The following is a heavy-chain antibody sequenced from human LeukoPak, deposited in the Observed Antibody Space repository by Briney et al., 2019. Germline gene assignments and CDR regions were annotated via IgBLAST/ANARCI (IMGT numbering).Heavy chain of an antibody. CDR3: ARVSTHAFDI. J-gene: IGHJ3*02. Sequence: PGGSLRLSCAASGFTFSSYSMNWVRQAPGKGLEWVSVVYSDGKTCYADAVKGRFTISRDNSKNTLYLQMNSLRAEDTAVYYCARVSTHAFDIWGQGTMVTVSS. CDR1: GFTFSSYS. CDR2: VYSDGKT. V-gene: IGHV3-53*01.